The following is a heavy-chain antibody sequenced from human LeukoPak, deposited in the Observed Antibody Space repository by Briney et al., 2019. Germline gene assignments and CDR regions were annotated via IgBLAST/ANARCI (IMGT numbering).Heavy chain of an antibody. CDR3: ARDPEDTAMGNLYYYYYMDV. CDR1: GFTFSSYA. D-gene: IGHD5-18*01. J-gene: IGHJ6*03. Sequence: PGGSLRLSCAASGFTFSSYAMHWVRQAPGKGLEYVSAISSNGGSTYYANSVKGRFTISRDNSKNTLYLQMGSLRAEDMAVYYCARDPEDTAMGNLYYYYYMDVWGKGTTVTVSS. CDR2: ISSNGGST. V-gene: IGHV3-64*01.